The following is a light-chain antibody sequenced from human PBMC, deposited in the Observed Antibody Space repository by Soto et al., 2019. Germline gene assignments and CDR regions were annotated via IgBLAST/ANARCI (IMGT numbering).Light chain of an antibody. CDR1: QGISTY. V-gene: IGKV1-39*01. J-gene: IGKJ2*01. Sequence: DYQMTQSPSSLSASVGDRVTITCRASQGISTYLNWYQHKSGKAPKLLIYAASSLQRGVPSRFSGSGSGTDFTLTISSLQPEDFATYYCQQSSSTPRTFRQGTKLEIK. CDR2: AAS. CDR3: QQSSSTPRT.